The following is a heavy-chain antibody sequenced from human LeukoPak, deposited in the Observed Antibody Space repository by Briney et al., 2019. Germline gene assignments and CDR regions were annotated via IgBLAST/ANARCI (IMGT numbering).Heavy chain of an antibody. J-gene: IGHJ4*02. CDR3: ARQRKVYSSFAC. D-gene: IGHD5-18*01. CDR2: IYYSGSA. CDR1: GDSISTYY. V-gene: IGHV4-59*08. Sequence: SETLSLTCTVSGDSISTYYWTWLRQPPGKGLEWIGYIYYSGSANYNPSLKSRVTISVDTSKNQSSLNLSSVTAADTAVYFCARQRKVYSSFACWGQGTLVTVSS.